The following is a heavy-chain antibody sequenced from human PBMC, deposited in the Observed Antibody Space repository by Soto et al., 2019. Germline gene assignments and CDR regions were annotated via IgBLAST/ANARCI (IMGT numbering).Heavy chain of an antibody. CDR1: GYSFTSYW. CDR2: IYPGDSDT. Sequence: PGESLKISCKGSGYSFTSYWIGWVRQMPGKGLEWMGIIYPGDSDTRYSPSFQGQVTISADKSISTAYLQWSSLKASDTAMYYCARQQAYSSSWYMPHTRRNQHWGQGTLVTVSS. D-gene: IGHD6-13*01. V-gene: IGHV5-51*01. J-gene: IGHJ1*01. CDR3: ARQQAYSSSWYMPHTRRNQH.